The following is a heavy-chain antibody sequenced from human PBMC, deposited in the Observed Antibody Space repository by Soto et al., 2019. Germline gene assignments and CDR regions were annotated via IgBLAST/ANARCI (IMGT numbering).Heavy chain of an antibody. D-gene: IGHD2-21*02. V-gene: IGHV3-74*01. J-gene: IGHJ5*02. CDR1: GFNFSNHW. Sequence: GWSLRLSCAASGFNFSNHWMHWVRQRPAEGLVWVSRITSDGKSKAYAESVKGRFAISRDNAKNTLYLQMNGLTAEDTAVYYCERESGDWPRNWFEPWGEGSQVTVSP. CDR3: ERESGDWPRNWFEP. CDR2: ITSDGKSK.